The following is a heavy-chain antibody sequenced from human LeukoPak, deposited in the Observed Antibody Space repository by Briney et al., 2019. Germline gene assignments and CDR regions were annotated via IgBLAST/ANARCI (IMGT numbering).Heavy chain of an antibody. CDR3: ARGPNHYYYMDV. V-gene: IGHV1-2*02. CDR1: GYTFIDYY. J-gene: IGHJ6*03. CDR2: INPGGGVT. Sequence: AASVKVSCKASGYTFIDYYMHWVRQAPGQGLEWMGWINPGGGVTKSAQRFQGRVTMTTDKSINTVYMELSRLTSDDTAVYFCARGPNHYYYMDVWGTGTTVTVSS. D-gene: IGHD2-8*01.